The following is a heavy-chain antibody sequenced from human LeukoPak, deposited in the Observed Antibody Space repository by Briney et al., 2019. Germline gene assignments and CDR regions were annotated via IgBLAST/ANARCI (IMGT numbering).Heavy chain of an antibody. CDR2: ISYDGSNK. CDR1: GFTFSSYG. V-gene: IGHV3-30*18. Sequence: GGSLRLSCAASGFTFSSYGMHWVRQAPGKGLEWVAVISYDGSNKYYADSVKGRFTISRDNSKNTLYLQMNSLRGEDTAVYYCAKDGGYSSGWYGGWFDPWGQGTLVTVSS. CDR3: AKDGGYSSGWYGGWFDP. J-gene: IGHJ5*02. D-gene: IGHD6-19*01.